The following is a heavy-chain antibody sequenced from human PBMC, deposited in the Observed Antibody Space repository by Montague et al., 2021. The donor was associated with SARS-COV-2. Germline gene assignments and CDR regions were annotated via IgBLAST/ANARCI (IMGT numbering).Heavy chain of an antibody. Sequence: SETLSLTCTVSGGSISSSSNYWGWIRQPPGKGLEWIGSIYYSGSTYYNSSLKSRVTISVDTSKNQFSLKLNPVTAADTAVYYCAKVHPDGAFWSGTKWFDPWGPGIRVTVSS. D-gene: IGHD3-3*01. CDR3: AKVHPDGAFWSGTKWFDP. CDR2: IYYSGST. CDR1: GGSISSSSNY. J-gene: IGHJ5*02. V-gene: IGHV4-39*01.